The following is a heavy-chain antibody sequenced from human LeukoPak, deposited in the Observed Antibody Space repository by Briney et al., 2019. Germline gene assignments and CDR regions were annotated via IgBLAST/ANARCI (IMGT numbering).Heavy chain of an antibody. V-gene: IGHV3-33*01. CDR3: ARDNDFGY. CDR1: GFTFSSSG. Sequence: GRSLRLSWAASGFTFSSSGMHWVRHDPGKWMGWVAVIWFDGSNKTYADSVKGRFTISRDNSKNTLYLQMDSLRAEDTAVYYCARDNDFGYWGQGTLVTVSS. D-gene: IGHD1-1*01. J-gene: IGHJ4*02. CDR2: IWFDGSNK.